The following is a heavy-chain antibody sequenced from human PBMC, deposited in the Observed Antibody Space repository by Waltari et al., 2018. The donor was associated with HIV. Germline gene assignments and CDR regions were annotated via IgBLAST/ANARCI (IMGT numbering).Heavy chain of an antibody. J-gene: IGHJ4*02. Sequence: EVQVVESGGGLVKPGGSLRLSCVASGSGFFFSSYSMTWLRQAPGKGLEWVSTISSTSDYIYYADSVKGRFTISRDNAQNSVYLQMNSLRVEDTATYYCARMSAPYSSPDYWGPGTVVAVSS. CDR1: GSGFFFSSYS. CDR3: ARMSAPYSSPDY. D-gene: IGHD6-19*01. V-gene: IGHV3-21*04. CDR2: ISSTSDYI.